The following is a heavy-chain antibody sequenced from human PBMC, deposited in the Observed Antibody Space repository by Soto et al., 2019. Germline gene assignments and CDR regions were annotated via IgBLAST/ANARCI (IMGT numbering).Heavy chain of an antibody. CDR1: GFSITSPGMS. CDR3: ARSIRGPRKFNGMDV. J-gene: IGHJ6*02. D-gene: IGHD1-20*01. CDR2: IERDDDDK. V-gene: IGHV2-70*13. Sequence: LVNPTETLTLTCTFSGFSITSPGMSVSWIRQPPGRALEWLALIERDDDDKYYSTSLKTRLTISKDTRKNQVVLTMANMDPADTATYYCARSIRGPRKFNGMDVWGQGTTVTVSS.